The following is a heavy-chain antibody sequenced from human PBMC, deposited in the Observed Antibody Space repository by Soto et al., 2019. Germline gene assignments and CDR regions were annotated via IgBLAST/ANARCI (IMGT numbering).Heavy chain of an antibody. Sequence: EVQLVESGGGLIQPGGSLRLSCAVSGFTVSNNYMSWVRQAPGKGLEGVSVIYSGGYTAYGDSVKGRFTISRDNSKNNIYLQKNGPGPGAPAVFFGAKPPGGGGYWGQGTLVTVSS. CDR1: GFTVSNNY. CDR3: AKPPGGGGY. J-gene: IGHJ4*02. CDR2: IYSGGYT. V-gene: IGHV3-53*01. D-gene: IGHD3-10*01.